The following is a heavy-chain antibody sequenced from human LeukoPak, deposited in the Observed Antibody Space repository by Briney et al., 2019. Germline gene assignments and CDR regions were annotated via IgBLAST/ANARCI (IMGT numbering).Heavy chain of an antibody. Sequence: GASVKVSCKASGYTFTSYAMNWVRQAPGQGLEWMGWINTNTGNPTYAQGLTGRFVFSLDTSVSTAYLQISSLKAEDTAVYYCARGANMYYDFWSGYYTKYFQHWGQGTLVTVSS. J-gene: IGHJ1*01. CDR2: INTNTGNP. V-gene: IGHV7-4-1*02. D-gene: IGHD3-3*01. CDR1: GYTFTSYA. CDR3: ARGANMYYDFWSGYYTKYFQH.